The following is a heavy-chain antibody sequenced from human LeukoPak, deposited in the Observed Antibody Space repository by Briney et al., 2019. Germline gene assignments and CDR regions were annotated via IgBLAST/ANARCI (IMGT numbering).Heavy chain of an antibody. CDR1: GFTFSSYE. J-gene: IGHJ6*02. Sequence: GGSLRLSCAASGFTFSSYEMNWVRQAPGKGLEWVSYISSSGNTIYYADSVKGRFTMSRDNAKNSLYLQMNRLRAEDTAVYYCAREEPAGIDLFYYYGMDVWGQGTTVTVSS. CDR3: AREEPAGIDLFYYYGMDV. D-gene: IGHD2-2*02. V-gene: IGHV3-48*03. CDR2: ISSSGNTI.